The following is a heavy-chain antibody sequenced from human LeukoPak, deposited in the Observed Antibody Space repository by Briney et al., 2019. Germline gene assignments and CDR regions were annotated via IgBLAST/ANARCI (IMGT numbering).Heavy chain of an antibody. D-gene: IGHD4/OR15-4a*01. CDR3: ARDDNGAALT. V-gene: IGHV1-18*01. J-gene: IGHJ5*02. Sequence: ELIGWISTYNGNTKYAQNVQGRLTMTTDTSTSTVYMELRSLRSDDTAVYYCARDDNGAALTWGQGTLVTVSS. CDR2: ISTYNGNT.